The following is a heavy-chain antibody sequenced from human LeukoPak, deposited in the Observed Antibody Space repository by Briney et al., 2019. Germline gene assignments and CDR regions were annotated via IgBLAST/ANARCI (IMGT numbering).Heavy chain of an antibody. CDR3: ARDQYYDTHYYFDY. D-gene: IGHD3-9*01. V-gene: IGHV3-7*01. Sequence: GGSLRLSCAASGFTFSSYWMSWVRQAPGKGLEWVANIKQDGSEKCYVDSVKGRFTISRDNAKNSLYLQMNSLRAEDTAVYYCARDQYYDTHYYFDYWGQGTLVTVSS. CDR1: GFTFSSYW. CDR2: IKQDGSEK. J-gene: IGHJ4*02.